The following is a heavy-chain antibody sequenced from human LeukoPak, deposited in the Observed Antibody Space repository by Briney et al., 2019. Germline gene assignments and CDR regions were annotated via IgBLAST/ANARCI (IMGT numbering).Heavy chain of an antibody. Sequence: GESLKISCTGFEYTFSSYWIGWVRQMPGKGLEWMGIIYPGDSDTRYSPSFQGQVTISADKSISTAYLQWSSLKASDTAMYYCARGRRGYCSSTSCYEGDYWGQGTLVTVSS. CDR3: ARGRRGYCSSTSCYEGDY. J-gene: IGHJ4*02. V-gene: IGHV5-51*01. D-gene: IGHD2-2*01. CDR2: IYPGDSDT. CDR1: EYTFSSYW.